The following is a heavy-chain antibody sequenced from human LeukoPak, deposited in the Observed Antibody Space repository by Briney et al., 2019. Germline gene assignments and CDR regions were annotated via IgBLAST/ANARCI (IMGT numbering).Heavy chain of an antibody. D-gene: IGHD2-15*01. Sequence: PAGALRVSCAASGVTFDDYGMHWVRHTPVKGLEWVSHISCNSGDIDYADFVKGRFTISRDNAKNSMYLQMNTMRTGDTALYYCTQSCSGGACPLAYWGQGTLVTVSS. CDR2: ISCNSGDI. V-gene: IGHV3-9*01. CDR3: TQSCSGGACPLAY. CDR1: GVTFDDYG. J-gene: IGHJ4*02.